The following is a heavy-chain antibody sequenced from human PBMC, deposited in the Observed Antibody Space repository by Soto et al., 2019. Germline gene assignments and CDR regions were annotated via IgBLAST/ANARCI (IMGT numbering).Heavy chain of an antibody. D-gene: IGHD3-22*01. Sequence: SETLSLTCTVSGGSISSGDYYWSWIRQPPGKVLEWIGYIYYSGSTYYNPSLKSRVTISVDTSKNQFSLKLSSVTAADTAVYYCARSFYDSSGYPRRDAFDIWGQGTMVTV. CDR1: GGSISSGDYY. J-gene: IGHJ3*02. V-gene: IGHV4-30-4*01. CDR3: ARSFYDSSGYPRRDAFDI. CDR2: IYYSGST.